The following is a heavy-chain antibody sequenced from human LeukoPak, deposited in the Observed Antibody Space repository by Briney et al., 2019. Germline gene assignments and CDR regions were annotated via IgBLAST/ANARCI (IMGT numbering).Heavy chain of an antibody. V-gene: IGHV1-2*02. J-gene: IGHJ4*02. CDR3: ARNSYCSSTSCYTGY. CDR1: GYTFTGYY. Sequence: ASVKVSCKASGYTFTGYYMHWVRQAPGQGLEWMGWINPNSGGTNYAQKFQGRVTMTRDTSISTAYMELSRLRSDDTAVYYRARNSYCSSTSCYTGYWGQGTLVTVSS. D-gene: IGHD2-2*02. CDR2: INPNSGGT.